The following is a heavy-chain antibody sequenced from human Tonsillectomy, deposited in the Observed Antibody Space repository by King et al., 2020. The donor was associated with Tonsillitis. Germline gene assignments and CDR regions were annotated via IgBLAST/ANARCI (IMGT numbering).Heavy chain of an antibody. CDR3: ARRMTTVTIYYYYYMDV. V-gene: IGHV3-23*04. Sequence: VQLVESGGGLVQPGGSLRLSCAASGFTFTTYAMSLIRQAPGKGLEWVSAISGSGDSTYYAGSVKGRFTISRDNSKNTLYLQMNSLRAEDTALYYCARRMTTVTIYYYYYMDVWGKGTTVTVSS. CDR1: GFTFTTYA. J-gene: IGHJ6*03. CDR2: ISGSGDST. D-gene: IGHD4-11*01.